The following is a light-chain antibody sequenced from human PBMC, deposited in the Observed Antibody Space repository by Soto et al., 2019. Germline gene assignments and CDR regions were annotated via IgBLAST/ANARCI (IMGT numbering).Light chain of an antibody. CDR3: QQHGSSPLT. CDR1: QNINSNY. V-gene: IGKV3-20*01. J-gene: IGKJ4*01. CDR2: GAS. Sequence: DIVLTQSPGTLSLSPGXRATLSCRASQNINSNYLAWYQQKPGQSPRLLIYGASSRATGIPDRFSGSGSGTDFTLTISRLEPEDFAVYSCQQHGSSPLTFGGGTKVDTK.